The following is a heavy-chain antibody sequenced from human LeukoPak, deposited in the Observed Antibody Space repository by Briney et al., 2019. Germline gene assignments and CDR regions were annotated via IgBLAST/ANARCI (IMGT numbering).Heavy chain of an antibody. CDR2: ISSSSSTI. Sequence: GGSLRLSCAASGFTFSSYSMNWVRQAPGKGLEWVSYISSSSSTIYYADSVKGRFTISRDNAKNTLYLQMNSLRAEDTAVYYCARGDIVVVVAASNWFDPWGQGTLVTVSS. D-gene: IGHD2-15*01. CDR1: GFTFSSYS. V-gene: IGHV3-48*01. CDR3: ARGDIVVVVAASNWFDP. J-gene: IGHJ5*02.